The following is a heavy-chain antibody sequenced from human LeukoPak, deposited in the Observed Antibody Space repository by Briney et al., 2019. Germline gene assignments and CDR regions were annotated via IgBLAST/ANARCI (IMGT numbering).Heavy chain of an antibody. CDR3: ARVLRAYSGEDAFDI. D-gene: IGHD5-12*01. Sequence: PGGTLRLSCAASGFXFSSYWITWVRQAPGKGPEWVGNIKEDGSERYSVASVKGRLTISRDNAKNPLYLQMNSLRPEDTAVYYCARVLRAYSGEDAFDIWGQGTMVTVSS. V-gene: IGHV3-7*04. J-gene: IGHJ3*02. CDR2: IKEDGSER. CDR1: GFXFSSYW.